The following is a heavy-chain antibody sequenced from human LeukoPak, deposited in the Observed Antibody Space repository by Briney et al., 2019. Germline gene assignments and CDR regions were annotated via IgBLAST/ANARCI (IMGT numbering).Heavy chain of an antibody. J-gene: IGHJ4*02. CDR1: GFTFSSYA. Sequence: EGSLRLSCAASGFTFSSYAMSWVRQAPGKGLEWVSAISGSGGSTYYADSVKGRFTISRDNSKNTLYLQMNSLRAEDTAVYYCAKDVPHVLRYFDWSCWGQGTLVTVSS. CDR3: AKDVPHVLRYFDWSC. D-gene: IGHD3-9*01. CDR2: ISGSGGST. V-gene: IGHV3-23*01.